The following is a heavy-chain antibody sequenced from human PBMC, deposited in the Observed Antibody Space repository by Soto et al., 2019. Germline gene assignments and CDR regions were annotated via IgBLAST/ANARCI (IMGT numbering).Heavy chain of an antibody. CDR3: ARPLEYSSSEDAFDI. CDR2: IYPAYSDT. V-gene: IGHV5-51*01. CDR1: GYSFTSYW. D-gene: IGHD6-6*01. J-gene: IGHJ3*02. Sequence: GESLKISCQGSGYSFTSYWIGWVRQMPGKGLEWMGIIYPAYSDTTYSPSFQGQLTISADKSISTAYLQWISLKASDAAMYYCARPLEYSSSEDAFDIWGQGTMVTVSS.